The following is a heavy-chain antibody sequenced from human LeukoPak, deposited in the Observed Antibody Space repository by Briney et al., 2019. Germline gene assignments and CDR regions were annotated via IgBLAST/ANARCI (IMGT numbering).Heavy chain of an antibody. CDR3: AKDHYYGSGSFDY. D-gene: IGHD3-10*01. CDR1: GFTFRSYD. Sequence: GGSLRLSCVASGFTFRSYDMSWVRQAPGKGLEWVSAISGSGGSTYYADSVKGRFTFSRDNSKNALYLQMNSLRAEDTAVYYCAKDHYYGSGSFDYWGQGTLVTVSS. CDR2: ISGSGGST. V-gene: IGHV3-23*01. J-gene: IGHJ4*02.